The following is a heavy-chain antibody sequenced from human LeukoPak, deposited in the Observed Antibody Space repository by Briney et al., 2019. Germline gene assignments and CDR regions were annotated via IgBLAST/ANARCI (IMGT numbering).Heavy chain of an antibody. CDR2: ISSSSSTI. V-gene: IGHV3-48*01. CDR1: GFTFSSYS. J-gene: IGHJ4*02. D-gene: IGHD2-2*01. CDR3: AVGEVVPAAMLGY. Sequence: PGGSLRLSCAASGFTFSSYSMNWVRQAPGKGLEWVSYISSSSSTIYYADSVKGRFTISRDNAKNSLYLQMNSLRAEDTAVYYCAVGEVVPAAMLGYWGQGTPVTVSS.